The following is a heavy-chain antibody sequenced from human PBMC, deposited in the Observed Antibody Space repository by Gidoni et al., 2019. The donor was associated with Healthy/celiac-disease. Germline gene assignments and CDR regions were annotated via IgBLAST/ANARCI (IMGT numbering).Heavy chain of an antibody. J-gene: IGHJ4*02. V-gene: IGHV4-34*01. CDR3: ARGGVAVAVNY. CDR1: GGSFSGYY. D-gene: IGHD6-19*01. CDR2: INHSGST. Sequence: QVQLQQWGAGLLKPSETLSLTCAVYGGSFSGYYWSWIRQPPGKGLEWIGEINHSGSTNYNPSLKSRVTISVDTSKNQFSLKLSSVTAADTAVYYCARGGVAVAVNYWGQGTLVTVSS.